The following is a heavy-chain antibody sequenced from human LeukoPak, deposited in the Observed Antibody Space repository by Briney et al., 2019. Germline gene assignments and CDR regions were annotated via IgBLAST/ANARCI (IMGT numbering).Heavy chain of an antibody. CDR2: INSRSTHT. Sequence: GGSLRLSCAGSGFTFSSDAMNWVRQAPGKGLEWVSSINSRSTHTSYADSVKGRFTISRDNGNNSLFLQMNSLGVDDTAIYFCARGGGSFSYWGQGVRVTVSS. CDR3: ARGGGSFSY. V-gene: IGHV3-21*01. CDR1: GFTFSSDA. D-gene: IGHD2-15*01. J-gene: IGHJ4*02.